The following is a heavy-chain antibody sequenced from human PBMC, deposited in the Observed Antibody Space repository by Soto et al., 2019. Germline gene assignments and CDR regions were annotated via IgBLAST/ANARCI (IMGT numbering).Heavy chain of an antibody. J-gene: IGHJ6*02. CDR1: GFTFSSYG. CDR3: ARGEDSSSSYYYYGMDV. CDR2: IWYDGSNK. Sequence: PGGSLRLSCAASGFTFSSYGMHWVRQAPGKGLEWVAVIWYDGSNKYYADSVKGRFTISRDNSKNTLYLQMNSLRAEDTAVYYCARGEDSSSSYYYYGMDVWGQGTTVTVSS. D-gene: IGHD6-6*01. V-gene: IGHV3-33*01.